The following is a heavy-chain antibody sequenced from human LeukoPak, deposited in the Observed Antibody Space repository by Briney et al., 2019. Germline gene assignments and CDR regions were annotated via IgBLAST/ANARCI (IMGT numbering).Heavy chain of an antibody. V-gene: IGHV3-7*01. Sequence: GGSLTLSCKASGFTLSGNWMSGVRQAPGKGLEWVASINPDGSQKLYVDSVKGRFTISRDNTKSSLYLQMNSLGAEDTAMYYCAKLLGTVTRYDSWGQGTRVTVSS. D-gene: IGHD2/OR15-2a*01. CDR2: INPDGSQK. CDR1: GFTLSGNW. CDR3: AKLLGTVTRYDS. J-gene: IGHJ4*02.